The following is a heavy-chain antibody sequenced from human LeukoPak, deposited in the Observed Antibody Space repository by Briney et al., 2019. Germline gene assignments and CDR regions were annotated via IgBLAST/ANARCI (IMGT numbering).Heavy chain of an antibody. D-gene: IGHD6-6*01. CDR2: IYNSGST. J-gene: IGHJ6*03. CDR1: GGSISSYY. Sequence: PSETLSLTCTVSGGSISSYYWSWIRQPPGKGLEWIGYIYNSGSTKDNPSLKSRVTISVDTSKNQFSLKLSSVTAADTAVYHCARGKSIAARKHYYYYMDVWGKGTTVTVSS. CDR3: ARGKSIAARKHYYYYMDV. V-gene: IGHV4-59*12.